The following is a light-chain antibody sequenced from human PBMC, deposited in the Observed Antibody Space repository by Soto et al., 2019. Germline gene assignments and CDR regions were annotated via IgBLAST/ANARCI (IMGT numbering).Light chain of an antibody. CDR1: QSVSFNY. CDR3: QQYGSSPYT. Sequence: EIVLTQSPGTLSLSPGERATLSCGASQSVSFNYLAWYQQKVGLAPRLLIYDASRRATGTPDRFSGSGSGTDFTLNISRLEPEDFAVYVCQQYGSSPYTFGQGTNLEIK. CDR2: DAS. J-gene: IGKJ2*01. V-gene: IGKV3D-20*01.